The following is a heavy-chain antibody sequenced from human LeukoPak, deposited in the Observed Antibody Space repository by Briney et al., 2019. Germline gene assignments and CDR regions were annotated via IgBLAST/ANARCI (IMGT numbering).Heavy chain of an antibody. J-gene: IGHJ3*02. CDR3: ARAGASSGWYEMDDAFRI. Sequence: GASVKVSCKASGYTFTSYGITWVRRAPGQGLEWMGWISGYNGNTNYAQKVQGRATMTTDTSTSTAYMELRSLRSDDTAVYYCARAGASSGWYEMDDAFRIWGQGTMVTVSS. CDR1: GYTFTSYG. D-gene: IGHD6-19*01. CDR2: ISGYNGNT. V-gene: IGHV1-18*01.